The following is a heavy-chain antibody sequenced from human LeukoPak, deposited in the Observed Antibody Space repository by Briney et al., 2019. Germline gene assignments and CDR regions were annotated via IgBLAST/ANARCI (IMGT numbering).Heavy chain of an antibody. CDR2: ISGSGGST. D-gene: IGHD6-13*01. Sequence: GGSLRVSCAASGFTFSSYAMSWVRQAPGKGLEWVSAISGSGGSTYYADSVKGRFTISRDNSKNTLYLQMNSLRAEDTAVYYCAKDKGRTYSTDAFDIWGQGTMVTVSS. V-gene: IGHV3-23*01. CDR3: AKDKGRTYSTDAFDI. CDR1: GFTFSSYA. J-gene: IGHJ3*02.